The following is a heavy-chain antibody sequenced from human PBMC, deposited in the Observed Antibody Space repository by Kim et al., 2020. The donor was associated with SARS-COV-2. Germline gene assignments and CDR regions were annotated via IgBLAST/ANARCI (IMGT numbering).Heavy chain of an antibody. D-gene: IGHD5-12*01. Sequence: GGSLRLSCAASGFTFSSYAMSWVRQAPGKGLEWVAAISGSGGSTYYADSVKGRFTISRDNSKNTLYLQMNSLRAEDTAVYYCAKDGEDIVATMGSSVYCVDYWGQGTPVTVSS. V-gene: IGHV3-23*01. CDR2: ISGSGGST. CDR3: AKDGEDIVATMGSSVYCVDY. J-gene: IGHJ4*02. CDR1: GFTFSSYA.